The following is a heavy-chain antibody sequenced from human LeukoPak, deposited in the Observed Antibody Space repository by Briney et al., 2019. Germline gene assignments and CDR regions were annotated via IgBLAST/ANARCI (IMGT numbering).Heavy chain of an antibody. CDR3: ARATYYDFWSDDAFDI. Sequence: ASVKVSCKASGYTFTSYGISWVRQAPGQGLEWMGWISAYNGNTNYAQKLQGRVTMTTDTSTSTAYMELRSLRSDDTAVYYCARATYYDFWSDDAFDIWGQGTTVTVSS. CDR2: ISAYNGNT. CDR1: GYTFTSYG. J-gene: IGHJ3*02. D-gene: IGHD3-3*01. V-gene: IGHV1-18*01.